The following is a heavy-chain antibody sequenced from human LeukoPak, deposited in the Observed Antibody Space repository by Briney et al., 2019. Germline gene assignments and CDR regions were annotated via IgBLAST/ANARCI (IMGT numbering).Heavy chain of an antibody. CDR1: GGSISSDY. V-gene: IGHV4-59*12. Sequence: SETLSLTCTVSGGSISSDYWSWIRQPPGKGLEWIGYIYYSGSTYYNPSLKSRVTISVDTSKNQFSLKLSSVTAADTAVYYCARVRTLNWNYVDWFDPWGQGTLVTVSS. CDR3: ARVRTLNWNYVDWFDP. CDR2: IYYSGST. D-gene: IGHD1-7*01. J-gene: IGHJ5*02.